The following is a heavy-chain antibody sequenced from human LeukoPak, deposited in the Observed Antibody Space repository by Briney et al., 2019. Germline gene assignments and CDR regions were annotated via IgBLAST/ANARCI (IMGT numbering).Heavy chain of an antibody. CDR1: GYTFTGYY. V-gene: IGHV1-2*02. CDR3: ARDGFGGSSWRFYHYGMDV. D-gene: IGHD6-13*01. Sequence: ASVKVSCKASGYTFTGYYIHWVRQAPGQGLEWMGWINPNSGGTNYAQKFQGRVTMTRDTSISTAYMELSRLRSDDTAVYYCARDGFGGSSWRFYHYGMDVWGQGTTVTVSS. CDR2: INPNSGGT. J-gene: IGHJ6*02.